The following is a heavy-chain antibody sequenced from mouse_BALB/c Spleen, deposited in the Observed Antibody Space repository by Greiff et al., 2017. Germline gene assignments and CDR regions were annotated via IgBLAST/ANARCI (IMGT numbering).Heavy chain of an antibody. CDR1: GYSITSDYA. Sequence: EVKLVESGPGLVKPSQSLSLTCTVTGYSITSDYAWNWIRQFPGNKLEWMGYISYSGSTSYNPSLKSRISITRDTSKNQFFLQLNSVTTEDTATYYCARRETNWAFAYWGQGTLVTVSA. CDR3: ARRETNWAFAY. D-gene: IGHD4-1*01. J-gene: IGHJ3*01. CDR2: ISYSGST. V-gene: IGHV3-2*02.